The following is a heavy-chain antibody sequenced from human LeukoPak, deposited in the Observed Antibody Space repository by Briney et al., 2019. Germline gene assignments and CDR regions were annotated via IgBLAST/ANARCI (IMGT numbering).Heavy chain of an antibody. J-gene: IGHJ5*02. CDR3: AKDWWYSSSEFDP. CDR2: ISYDGGNK. CDR1: GFTFSSYG. V-gene: IGHV3-30*18. Sequence: GRSLRLSCAASGFTFSSYGMHWVRQAPGKGLEWVAVISYDGGNKYYADSVKGRFTISRDNSKNTLYLQMNSLRAEDTAVYYCAKDWWYSSSEFDPWGQGTLVTVSS. D-gene: IGHD6-6*01.